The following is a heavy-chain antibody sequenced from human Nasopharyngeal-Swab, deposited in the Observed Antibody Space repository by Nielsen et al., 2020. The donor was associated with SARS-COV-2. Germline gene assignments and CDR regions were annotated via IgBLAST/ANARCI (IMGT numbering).Heavy chain of an antibody. J-gene: IGHJ6*02. D-gene: IGHD3-3*01. Sequence: SETLSLTCSVSGCSISSNYYWGWIRQPPGKGLEWIGNIYHSGSTNYNPSLKSRVTISVDTSKNQFSLKLNSVTAADTAVYYCARDAYYDFWGDYSYVLDVGGHGATVTVSS. V-gene: IGHV4-38-2*02. CDR1: GCSISSNYY. CDR3: ARDAYYDFWGDYSYVLDV. CDR2: IYHSGST.